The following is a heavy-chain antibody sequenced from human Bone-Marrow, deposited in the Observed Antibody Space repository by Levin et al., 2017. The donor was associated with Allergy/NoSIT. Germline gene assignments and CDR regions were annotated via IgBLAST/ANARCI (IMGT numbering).Heavy chain of an antibody. CDR3: ARHHNSCSGTSCYGLHSFDS. Sequence: GESLKISCKGSGYSFTGYWISWVRQLPGKGLEWTGRIDPSDSYTNYSPSFQGHVTISTDKFIRTAYLEWSSLKASDSAIYYCARHHNSCSGTSCYGLHSFDSWGQGTLVTVSS. CDR1: GYSFTGYW. CDR2: IDPSDSYT. J-gene: IGHJ4*02. D-gene: IGHD2-2*01. V-gene: IGHV5-10-1*01.